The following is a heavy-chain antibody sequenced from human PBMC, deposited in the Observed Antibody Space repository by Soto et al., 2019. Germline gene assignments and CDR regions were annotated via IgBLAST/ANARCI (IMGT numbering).Heavy chain of an antibody. D-gene: IGHD6-6*01. CDR3: ARIQLGYDAFDI. V-gene: IGHV3-21*01. CDR2: ISSSSSYI. CDR1: GFTFSSYS. Sequence: TGGSLRLSCAASGFTFSSYSMNWVRQAPGKGLEWVSSISSSSSYIYYADSVKGRFTISRDNAKNSLYLQMNSLRAEDTAAYHCARIQLGYDAFDIWGQGTMVTVSS. J-gene: IGHJ3*02.